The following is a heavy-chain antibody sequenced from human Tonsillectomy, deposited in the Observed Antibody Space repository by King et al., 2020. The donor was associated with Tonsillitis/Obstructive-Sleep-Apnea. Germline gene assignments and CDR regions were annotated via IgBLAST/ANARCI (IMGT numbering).Heavy chain of an antibody. CDR3: ARDPGVKQWLVPWFDY. Sequence: VQLVESGGGVVQPGRFLRLSCAASGFMFSYYAMHWVRQAPGKGLEWVAVISYDGSNKYYADSVKGRFTISRDNSKNTLYLQIKSLKFEDTAVYYCARDPGVKQWLVPWFDYWGQGNLVTVSS. CDR1: GFMFSYYA. D-gene: IGHD6-19*01. V-gene: IGHV3-30*04. CDR2: ISYDGSNK. J-gene: IGHJ5*01.